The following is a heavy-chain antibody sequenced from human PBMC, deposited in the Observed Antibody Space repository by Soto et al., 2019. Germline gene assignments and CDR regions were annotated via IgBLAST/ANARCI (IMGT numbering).Heavy chain of an antibody. Sequence: QVQLVQSGAEVKKPGASVKVSCKASGYTFTSYGISRVRQAPGQGLDWMGWISAYNGNTNHAQKLQGRVTMTTDASTSTAYMELRSLRSDDTAVYYCARDEITMVRGVIGWFDPWGQGTLVTVSS. CDR3: ARDEITMVRGVIGWFDP. J-gene: IGHJ5*02. V-gene: IGHV1-18*01. CDR2: ISAYNGNT. D-gene: IGHD3-10*01. CDR1: GYTFTSYG.